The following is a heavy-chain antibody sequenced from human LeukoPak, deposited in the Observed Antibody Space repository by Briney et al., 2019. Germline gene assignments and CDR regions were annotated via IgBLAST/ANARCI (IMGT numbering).Heavy chain of an antibody. CDR3: ARDSGYSSGWYPGVFFDY. Sequence: PSETLSLTCTVSGGSISSSSYYWGWIRQPPGKGLEWIGSIYYSGSTYYNPSLKSRVTISVDTSKNQFSLKLSSVTAADTAVYYCARDSGYSSGWYPGVFFDYWGQGTLVTVSS. CDR1: GGSISSSSYY. V-gene: IGHV4-39*02. CDR2: IYYSGST. J-gene: IGHJ4*02. D-gene: IGHD6-19*01.